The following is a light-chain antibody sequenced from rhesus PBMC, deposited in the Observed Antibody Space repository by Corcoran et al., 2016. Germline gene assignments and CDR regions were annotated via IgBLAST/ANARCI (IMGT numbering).Light chain of an antibody. Sequence: QAALTQPHSVSGSPGQSVTIPCIGTSSDIGAYNNVSWYQHRPGTAPQLRIFVGTQRPSGVSPRFSGSKSGNTASLTISGLLHEDEADYYCSAYAGNNAYIFASGTLLTV. CDR1: SSDIGAYNN. CDR2: VGT. J-gene: IGLJ1*01. V-gene: IGLV2-32*01. CDR3: SAYAGNNAYI.